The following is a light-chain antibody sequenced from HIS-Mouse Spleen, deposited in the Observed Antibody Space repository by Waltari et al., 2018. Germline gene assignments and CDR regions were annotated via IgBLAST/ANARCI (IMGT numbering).Light chain of an antibody. Sequence: TQSPGTLSLSPGERATLSCRASQSVSSSYLAWYQQKPGQAPRLLIYGASSRATGIPDRFSGSGSGKDFTLTISRLEPEDFAVYYCQQYGSSPPYTFGQGTKLEIK. J-gene: IGKJ2*01. CDR1: QSVSSSY. CDR2: GAS. V-gene: IGKV3-20*01. CDR3: QQYGSSPPYT.